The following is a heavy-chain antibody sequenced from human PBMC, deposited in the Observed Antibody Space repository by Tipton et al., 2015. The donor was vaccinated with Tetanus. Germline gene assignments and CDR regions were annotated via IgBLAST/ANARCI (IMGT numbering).Heavy chain of an antibody. Sequence: QLVQSGGEVKKPGESLKISCKGSGYIFNNYWIGWVRQKPGKGLEWMGIIYPGDSDTRYSSSFQGQVTISVDKSINTAYLQWSSLKASDTSMFYCARAHCTDGVCNFDFWGHGALVTVAS. CDR3: ARAHCTDGVCNFDF. CDR1: GYIFNNYW. J-gene: IGHJ4*01. CDR2: IYPGDSDT. D-gene: IGHD2-8*01. V-gene: IGHV5-51*01.